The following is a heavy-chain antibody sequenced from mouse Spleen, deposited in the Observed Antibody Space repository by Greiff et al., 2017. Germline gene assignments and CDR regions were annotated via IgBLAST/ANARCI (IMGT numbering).Heavy chain of an antibody. CDR2: ISSGGSYT. V-gene: IGHV5-9-3*01. Sequence: EVHLVESGGGLVKPGGSLKLSCAASGFTFSSYAMSWVRQTPEKRLEWVATISSGGSYTYYPDSVKGRFTISRDNAKNTLYLQMSSLRSEDTAMYYCARVYGNYVRYAMDYWGQGTSVTVSS. J-gene: IGHJ4*01. CDR3: ARVYGNYVRYAMDY. CDR1: GFTFSSYA. D-gene: IGHD2-10*02.